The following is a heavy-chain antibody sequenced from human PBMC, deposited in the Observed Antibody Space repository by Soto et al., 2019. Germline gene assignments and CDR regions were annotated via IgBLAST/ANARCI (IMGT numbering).Heavy chain of an antibody. V-gene: IGHV5-51*01. CDR3: ARRTSVVTPFDY. J-gene: IGHJ4*02. D-gene: IGHD4-17*01. Sequence: GESLKIACNGSGYSFTSYWIGWVRQMPGKGLEWMGIIYPGDSDTRFSPSFQGQVTISADKSITTAYLQWSSLKASDTAMYYCARRTSVVTPFDYWGQGTLVTVSS. CDR1: GYSFTSYW. CDR2: IYPGDSDT.